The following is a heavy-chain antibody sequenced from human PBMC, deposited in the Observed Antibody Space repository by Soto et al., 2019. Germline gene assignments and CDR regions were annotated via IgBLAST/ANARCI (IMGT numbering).Heavy chain of an antibody. CDR3: ARDHLEGNWFDP. J-gene: IGHJ5*02. Sequence: QLQLQESGSGLVRPSQTLSLTCAVSGGSISSGGYSWNWIRQPPGKGLEWIGYIYHSGSTLYNPPLKSGVTISVAKSKNQFPRKRSPGTAADTAVYSCARDHLEGNWFDPWGQGTLVTVSS. CDR2: IYHSGST. V-gene: IGHV4-30-2*01. CDR1: GGSISSGGYS.